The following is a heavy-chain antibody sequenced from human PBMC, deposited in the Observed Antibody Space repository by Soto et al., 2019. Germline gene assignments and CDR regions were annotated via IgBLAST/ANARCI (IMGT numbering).Heavy chain of an antibody. CDR2: IYPGDSDT. Sequence: PGESLKISCKGSGYSFTSYWIGWVRQMPGKGLEWIGIIYPGDSDTRYSPSFQGQVTISADKSISTAYLQWSSLKASDTAMYYCARRRAKKDSSGYQPNDAFDIWGQGTMVTVSS. D-gene: IGHD3-22*01. CDR3: ARRRAKKDSSGYQPNDAFDI. V-gene: IGHV5-51*01. J-gene: IGHJ3*02. CDR1: GYSFTSYW.